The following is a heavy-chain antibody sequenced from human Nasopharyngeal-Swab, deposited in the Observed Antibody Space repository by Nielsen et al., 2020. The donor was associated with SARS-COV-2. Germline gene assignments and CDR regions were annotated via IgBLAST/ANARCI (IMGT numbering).Heavy chain of an antibody. D-gene: IGHD3-16*01. CDR2: LNGDATTV. CDR3: ARAGGYRFDY. J-gene: IGHJ4*02. V-gene: IGHV3-74*01. Sequence: GGSLRLSCAGSGFTFSSSWLHWVRQAPGEGLVWVARLNGDATTVDYADSVKGRFPISRDNAKNTLYLQMNGLRDEDTAIYYCARAGGYRFDYWGQGTLVTVSS. CDR1: GFTFSSSW.